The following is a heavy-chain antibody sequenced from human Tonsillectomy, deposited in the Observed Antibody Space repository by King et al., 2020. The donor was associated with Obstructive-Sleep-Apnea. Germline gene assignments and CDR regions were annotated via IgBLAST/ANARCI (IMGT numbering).Heavy chain of an antibody. CDR3: ARVLGDYDFSRAFDP. D-gene: IGHD3-3*01. Sequence: GSLSRTCAGSGGSISSSNWWSWVRQPPGKGLEWIGEIYHSGSTNYNPSLKSRVTISVDKSKNQFSLKLSSVTAADTAVYYCARVLGDYDFSRAFDPWGQGTLVTVSS. CDR1: GGSISSSNW. J-gene: IGHJ5*02. V-gene: IGHV4-4*02. CDR2: IYHSGST.